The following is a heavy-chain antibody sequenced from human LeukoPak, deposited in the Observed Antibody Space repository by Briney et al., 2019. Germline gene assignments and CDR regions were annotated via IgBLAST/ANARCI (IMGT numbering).Heavy chain of an antibody. V-gene: IGHV4-59*01. Sequence: NPSETLSLTCTVSGGSISTYYWSWIRQPPGKAPEWIGYIYYSGSTNYNPSLKSRVTISVDTSKKQFSLKLSSVTAADTAVYYCAREYYYDSSGYYPPHAFDIWGQGTMVTVSS. CDR1: GGSISTYY. D-gene: IGHD3-22*01. J-gene: IGHJ3*02. CDR2: IYYSGST. CDR3: AREYYYDSSGYYPPHAFDI.